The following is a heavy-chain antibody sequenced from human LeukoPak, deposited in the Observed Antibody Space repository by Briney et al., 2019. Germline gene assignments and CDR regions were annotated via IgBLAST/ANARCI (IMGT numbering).Heavy chain of an antibody. Sequence: GGSLRLSCAASGFTFSTYAMHWVRQAPGKGLEWVAFIRYDGSNKYYADSVKGRFTISRDNSKNTLFLQMNSLRAEDTAVYHCAKVGYDFWSGYYPFDYVGQGTLVTVSS. CDR3: AKVGYDFWSGYYPFDY. CDR1: GFTFSTYA. CDR2: IRYDGSNK. D-gene: IGHD3-3*01. J-gene: IGHJ4*02. V-gene: IGHV3-30*02.